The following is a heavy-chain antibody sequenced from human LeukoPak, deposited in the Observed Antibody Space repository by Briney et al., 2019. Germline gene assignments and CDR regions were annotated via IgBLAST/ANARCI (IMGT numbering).Heavy chain of an antibody. CDR2: IYYSGST. CDR1: GGSISSYY. V-gene: IGHV4-59*01. D-gene: IGHD6-6*01. CDR3: ARVTTARRYYFDY. Sequence: PSETLSLTCTVSGGSISSYYWSWIRQPPGKGLEWIGYIYYSGSTNYNPSLKSRVTISVDTSKNQFSLKLSSVTAADTAVYYCARVTTARRYYFDYWGQGTLVTVSS. J-gene: IGHJ4*02.